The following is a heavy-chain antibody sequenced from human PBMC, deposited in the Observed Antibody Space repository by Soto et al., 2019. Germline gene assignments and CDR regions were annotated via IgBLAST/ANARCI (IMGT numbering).Heavy chain of an antibody. CDR2: IYYSGST. D-gene: IGHD1-26*01. Sequence: SETLSLTCTVSGGSISSSSYYWGWIRQPPGKGLEWIGSIYYSGSTYYNPSLKSRVTISVDTSKNQFSLKLSSVTAADTAVYYCARHAPKGGSYLGTFDYWGQGTLVTVSS. CDR3: ARHAPKGGSYLGTFDY. J-gene: IGHJ4*02. CDR1: GGSISSSSYY. V-gene: IGHV4-39*01.